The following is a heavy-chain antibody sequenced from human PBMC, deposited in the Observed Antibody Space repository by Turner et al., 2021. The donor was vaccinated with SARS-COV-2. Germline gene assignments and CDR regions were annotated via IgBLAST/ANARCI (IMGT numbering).Heavy chain of an antibody. V-gene: IGHV3-30-3*01. D-gene: IGHD3-22*01. CDR2: RSYDGSNK. J-gene: IGHJ6*02. CDR3: AGIQSYDRSDYYGMDV. Sequence: QVQLLESGGGVVQPGGSLRLSCAASGFTFSSYAMNWVRQAPGKGLESVAVRSYDGSNKYYADSVKGRFTISRDNSKNTLYLQMNSLRAEDTAVYYCAGIQSYDRSDYYGMDVWGQGTTVTVSS. CDR1: GFTFSSYA.